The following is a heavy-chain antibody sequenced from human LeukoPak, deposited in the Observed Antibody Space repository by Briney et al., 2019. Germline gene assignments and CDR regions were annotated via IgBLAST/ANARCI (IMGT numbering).Heavy chain of an antibody. CDR1: GFNFHDYT. D-gene: IGHD6-25*01. J-gene: IGHJ4*02. Sequence: HAGGSLRLSCTASGFNFHDYTMHWVRQTPGKGLEWVALLNWEGETTYYADSVKGRFIISRDTSKDSLYLQMDSLRSEDTALYYCAIDSEPRREAAAGLGQWGPETLVTVSS. V-gene: IGHV3-43*01. CDR3: AIDSEPRREAAAGLGQ. CDR2: LNWEGETT.